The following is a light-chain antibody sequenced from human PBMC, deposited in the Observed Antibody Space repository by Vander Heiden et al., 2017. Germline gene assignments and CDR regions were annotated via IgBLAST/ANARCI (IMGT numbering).Light chain of an antibody. CDR1: QTINSW. CDR2: KAS. Sequence: DIQMTQSPSTLSASVVDRGAISCRASQTINSWLAWYQQKPGKGPKLLIYKASTLESGDPSRFSGSGSGTEFTLTVSSLQPDDFATYYCQQYDSSPWTFGQGTRVEIK. J-gene: IGKJ1*01. V-gene: IGKV1-5*03. CDR3: QQYDSSPWT.